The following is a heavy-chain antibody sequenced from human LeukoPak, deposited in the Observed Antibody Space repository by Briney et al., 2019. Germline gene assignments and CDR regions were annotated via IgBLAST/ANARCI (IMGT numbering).Heavy chain of an antibody. J-gene: IGHJ4*02. D-gene: IGHD3-16*01. CDR3: ASGSLASYFDH. V-gene: IGHV1-2*02. CDR1: GYTFSGYY. CDR2: INPNSGGT. Sequence: GASVKVSCKASGYTFSGYYMHWVRQAPGQGLEWMGWINPNSGGTKYVQKFQGRVTMTRDTSISTAYMELSRLRSDDTAVYYCASGSLASYFDHWGQGTLVTVSS.